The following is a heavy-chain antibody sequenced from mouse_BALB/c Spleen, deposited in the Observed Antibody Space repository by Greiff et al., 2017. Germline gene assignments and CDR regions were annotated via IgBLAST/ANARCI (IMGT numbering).Heavy chain of an antibody. CDR1: GFTFSSFG. D-gene: IGHD2-3*01. V-gene: IGHV5-17*02. CDR2: ISSGSSTI. J-gene: IGHJ3*01. Sequence: EVKLMESGGGLVQPGGSRKLSCAASGFTFSSFGMHWVRQAPGKGLEWVAYISSGSSTIYYADTVKGRFTISRDNPKNTLCLQITSLRSEDTAMYYCARWDGYYGGFAYWGQGTLVTVSA. CDR3: ARWDGYYGGFAY.